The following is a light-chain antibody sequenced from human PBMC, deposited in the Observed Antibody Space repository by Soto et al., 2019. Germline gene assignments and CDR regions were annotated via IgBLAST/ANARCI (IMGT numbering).Light chain of an antibody. CDR1: QSVSSNY. V-gene: IGKV3-20*01. Sequence: EIVLTQSPGTLSVSPGERATLSCRASQSVSSNYVAWYQQKPGQAPRLLIYAASGRDTGIPDRFSGSGSGTDFTLTISRLEPEDFGVYHCQQYGTSTWTFGQGTKVEIK. CDR3: QQYGTSTWT. CDR2: AAS. J-gene: IGKJ1*01.